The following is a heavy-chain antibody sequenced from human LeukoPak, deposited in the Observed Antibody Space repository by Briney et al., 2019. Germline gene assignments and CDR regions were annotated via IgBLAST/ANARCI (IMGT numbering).Heavy chain of an antibody. D-gene: IGHD2-2*01. CDR3: AGSTPLGYCSSTSCDLGNYYGMDV. Sequence: ASVKVSCKASGYTFTSYAMHWVRQAPGQRLEWMGWINAGNGNTKYSQKFQGRVTITGDTSASTAYMELSSLRSEDTAVYYCAGSTPLGYCSSTSCDLGNYYGMDVWGQGTTVTVSS. CDR2: INAGNGNT. CDR1: GYTFTSYA. V-gene: IGHV1-3*01. J-gene: IGHJ6*02.